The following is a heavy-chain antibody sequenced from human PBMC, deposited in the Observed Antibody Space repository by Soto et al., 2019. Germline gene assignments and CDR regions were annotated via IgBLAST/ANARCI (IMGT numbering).Heavy chain of an antibody. V-gene: IGHV3-30-3*01. Sequence: QVLLVESGGGVVQPGRSLRLSCAASGFSFTSYDIYWVRQAPGKGLEWVAVTSIDGNTNYYADSVQGRFTVSRDNSKDTLYLEMTSLRPQDTAVYYCARNYGSALDYWGQGTPVTVSS. CDR2: TSIDGNTN. CDR3: ARNYGSALDY. J-gene: IGHJ4*02. D-gene: IGHD3-10*01. CDR1: GFSFTSYD.